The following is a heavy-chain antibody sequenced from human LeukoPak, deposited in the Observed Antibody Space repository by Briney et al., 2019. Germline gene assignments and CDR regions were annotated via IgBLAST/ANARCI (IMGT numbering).Heavy chain of an antibody. CDR3: AQGGYYYDSSGYPFDY. D-gene: IGHD3-22*01. Sequence: PGRSLRLSCAASGFTFSSYAMHWVRQAPGKGLEWVAVISYDGSNKYYADSVKGRFTISRDNSKNALYLQMNSLGAEDTAVYYCAQGGYYYDSSGYPFDYWGQGTLVTVSS. J-gene: IGHJ4*02. V-gene: IGHV3-30*04. CDR2: ISYDGSNK. CDR1: GFTFSSYA.